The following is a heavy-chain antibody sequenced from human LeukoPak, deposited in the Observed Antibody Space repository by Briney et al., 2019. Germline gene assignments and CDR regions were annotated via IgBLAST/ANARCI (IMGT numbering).Heavy chain of an antibody. J-gene: IGHJ4*02. V-gene: IGHV4-30-2*01. CDR3: ARVHSGYDWRVDY. CDR1: GGSIRSSYYY. Sequence: SETLSLTCTVSGGSIRSSYYYWGWIRQPPGKGLEWIGYIYHSGSTYYNPSLKSRVTISVDRSKNQFSLKLSSVTAADTAVYYCARVHSGYDWRVDYWGQGTLVTVSS. D-gene: IGHD5-12*01. CDR2: IYHSGST.